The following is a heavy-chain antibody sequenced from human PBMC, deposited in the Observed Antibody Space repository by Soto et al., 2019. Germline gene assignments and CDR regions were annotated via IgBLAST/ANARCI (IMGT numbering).Heavy chain of an antibody. J-gene: IGHJ4*02. D-gene: IGHD2-15*01. V-gene: IGHV3-49*04. CDR2: IRSKAYGGTT. CDR3: TRDLHSGGSCFDY. Sequence: GGSLRLSCTASGFTFGDYAMSWVRQAPGKGLEWVGFIRSKAYGGTTEYAASVKGRFTISRDDSKSIAYLQMNSLKTEDTAVYYCTRDLHSGGSCFDYWGQGTLVTVSS. CDR1: GFTFGDYA.